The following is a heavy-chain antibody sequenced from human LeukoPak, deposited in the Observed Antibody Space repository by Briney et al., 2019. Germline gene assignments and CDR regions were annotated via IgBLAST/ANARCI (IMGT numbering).Heavy chain of an antibody. V-gene: IGHV3-23*01. CDR2: ISGNGDST. D-gene: IGHD6-19*01. Sequence: GGSLRLYCAASGRTFSNYAMTWVRQAPGKGLEWVSGISGNGDSTYYADSVKGRFTISRDNSKNTLYLQMNSLRAEDTAVYYCARRSGIAVAGAFDYWGQGTLVTVSS. J-gene: IGHJ4*02. CDR3: ARRSGIAVAGAFDY. CDR1: GRTFSNYA.